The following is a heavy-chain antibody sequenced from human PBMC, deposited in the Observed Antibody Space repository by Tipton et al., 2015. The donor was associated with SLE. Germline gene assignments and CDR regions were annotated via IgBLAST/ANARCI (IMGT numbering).Heavy chain of an antibody. V-gene: IGHV3-21*01. CDR1: GFTFSSYS. CDR3: ARDGRVGATGAFDI. CDR2: ISSSSSYI. J-gene: IGHJ3*02. Sequence: SLRLSCAASGFTFSSYSMNWVRQAPGKGLEWVSSISSSSSYIYYADSVKGRFTISRDNAKNSLYLQMNSLRAEDTAVYYCARDGRVGATGAFDIWGQGTMVTVSS. D-gene: IGHD1-26*01.